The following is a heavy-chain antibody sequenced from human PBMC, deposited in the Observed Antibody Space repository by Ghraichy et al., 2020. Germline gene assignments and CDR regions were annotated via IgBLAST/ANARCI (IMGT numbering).Heavy chain of an antibody. D-gene: IGHD3-3*01. Sequence: SKTLSLTCAVYGGSFSGYYWSWIRQPPGKGLEWIGEINHSGSTNYNPSLKSRVTISVDTSKNQFSLKLSSVTAADTAVYYCARSYDFWSGYYAYWGQGTLVTVSS. CDR1: GGSFSGYY. J-gene: IGHJ4*02. CDR2: INHSGST. CDR3: ARSYDFWSGYYAY. V-gene: IGHV4-34*01.